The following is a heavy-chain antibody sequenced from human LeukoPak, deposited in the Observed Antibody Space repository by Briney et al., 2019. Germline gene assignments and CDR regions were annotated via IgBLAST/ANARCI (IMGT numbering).Heavy chain of an antibody. CDR1: GGSICSYY. J-gene: IGHJ6*03. Sequence: SETLSLTCTVSGGSICSYYWSWIRQPPGKGLEWIGYIYTSGSTNYNPSLKSRVTISVDTSKNQFSLKLSSVTAADTAVYYCARLPPMDYYYYYMDVWGKGTTVTVSS. CDR3: ARLPPMDYYYYYMDV. D-gene: IGHD3-10*01. CDR2: IYTSGST. V-gene: IGHV4-4*09.